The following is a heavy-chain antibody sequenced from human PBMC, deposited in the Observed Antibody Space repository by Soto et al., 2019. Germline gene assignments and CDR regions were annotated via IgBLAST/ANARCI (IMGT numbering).Heavy chain of an antibody. V-gene: IGHV3-30-3*01. J-gene: IGHJ3*02. D-gene: IGHD1-26*01. CDR3: ARDGLGATFVDAFDI. Sequence: QGQLVESGGGVVQPGRSLRLSCAASGFTFSSYAMHWVRQAPGKGLEWVAVISYDGSNKYYADSVKGRFTISRDNSKNTLYLQMNSLRAEDTAVYYCARDGLGATFVDAFDIWGQGTMVTVSS. CDR1: GFTFSSYA. CDR2: ISYDGSNK.